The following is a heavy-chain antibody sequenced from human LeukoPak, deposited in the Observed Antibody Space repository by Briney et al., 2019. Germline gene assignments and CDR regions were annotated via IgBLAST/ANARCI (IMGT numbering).Heavy chain of an antibody. J-gene: IGHJ4*02. D-gene: IGHD3-22*01. CDR3: ARGGRSYYYDSSGYPGGYY. CDR1: RYTFTSYD. V-gene: IGHV1-8*03. Sequence: ASVKVSCKASRYTFTSYDINWVRQAPGQGLEWMGWMNPSSGNTGYAQKFQGRVTITRNTSISTAYMELSSLRSEDTAVYYCARGGRSYYYDSSGYPGGYYWGQGTLVTVSS. CDR2: MNPSSGNT.